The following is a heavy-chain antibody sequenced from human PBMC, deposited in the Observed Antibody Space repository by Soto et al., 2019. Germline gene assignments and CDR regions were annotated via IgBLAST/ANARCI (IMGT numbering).Heavy chain of an antibody. V-gene: IGHV3-23*01. J-gene: IGHJ4*02. Sequence: EVQLLESGGGLVQPGGSLRLSCAASGFTFSSYAMSWVRQAPGKGLEWVSAISGSGGSTYYADSVKGRFTISRDNSKNTLYLQMNSLRAEDTAVYYCAKDRSGYSYGYSLFYYWGQGTLVTVSS. CDR2: ISGSGGST. CDR1: GFTFSSYA. D-gene: IGHD5-18*01. CDR3: AKDRSGYSYGYSLFYY.